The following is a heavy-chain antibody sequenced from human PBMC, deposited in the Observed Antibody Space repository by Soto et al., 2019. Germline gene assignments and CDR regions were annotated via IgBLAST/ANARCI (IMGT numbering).Heavy chain of an antibody. V-gene: IGHV3-23*01. CDR3: AKDCGRIGYCSSTSCYGGAFDI. D-gene: IGHD2-2*01. Sequence: GGSLRLSCAASGFTFSSYAMSWVRQAPGKGLEWVSAISGSGGSTYYADSVKGRFTISRDNSKNTLYLQMNSLRAEDTAVYYCAKDCGRIGYCSSTSCYGGAFDIWGQGTMVTVSS. CDR2: ISGSGGST. CDR1: GFTFSSYA. J-gene: IGHJ3*02.